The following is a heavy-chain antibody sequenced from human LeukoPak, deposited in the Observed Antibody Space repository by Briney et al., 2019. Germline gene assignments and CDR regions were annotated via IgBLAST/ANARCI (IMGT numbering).Heavy chain of an antibody. V-gene: IGHV3-48*02. Sequence: PGGSLRLSCAASGFTFSCYSMNWVRQAPGEGVGWVSYINRISNIIDYADSVKGRFTISTDNAKNSLYLQMNSLRDEDTAVYYCARDRDYAFDYWGQGTLVTVSS. CDR1: GFTFSCYS. CDR3: ARDRDYAFDY. D-gene: IGHD4-17*01. J-gene: IGHJ4*02. CDR2: INRISNII.